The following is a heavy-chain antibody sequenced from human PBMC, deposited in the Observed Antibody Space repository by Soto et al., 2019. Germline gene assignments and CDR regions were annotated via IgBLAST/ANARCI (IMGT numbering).Heavy chain of an antibody. CDR1: GYIFSNYY. CDR2: IIPSDGST. Sequence: GASVKVSCKASGYIFSNYYIHWVRQAPGQGLEWIGRIIPSDGSTHYAQKFQDRVMMTRDTSTSTAYMELNSLTSEESAIYYCARGGPELATIGSFDYWGQGTLVTVSS. D-gene: IGHD5-12*01. CDR3: ARGGPELATIGSFDY. V-gene: IGHV1-46*01. J-gene: IGHJ4*02.